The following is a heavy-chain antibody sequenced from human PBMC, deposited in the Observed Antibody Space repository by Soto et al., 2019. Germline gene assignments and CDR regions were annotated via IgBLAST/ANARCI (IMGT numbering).Heavy chain of an antibody. CDR2: IYYSGST. J-gene: IGHJ4*02. CDR3: ARGVVLIQLRSFPPQLYFDY. V-gene: IGHV4-31*03. CDR1: GGSISSGGYY. D-gene: IGHD5-18*01. Sequence: LSLTCTVSGGSISSGGYYWSWIRQHPGKGLEWIGYIYYSGSTYYNPSLKSRVTISVDTSKNQFSLKLSSVTAADTAVYYCARGVVLIQLRSFPPQLYFDYWGQGTLVTVSS.